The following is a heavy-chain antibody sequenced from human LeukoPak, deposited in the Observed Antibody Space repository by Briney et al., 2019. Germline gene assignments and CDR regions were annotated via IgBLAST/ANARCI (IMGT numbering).Heavy chain of an antibody. J-gene: IGHJ4*02. Sequence: PGGSRRLSCAASGFTFSSYGMHWVRQAPGKGLEWVTFIWYDASNKYYAESVKGRFTISRDNSRNTVFLQMNSLRAEDTAIYYCATDISTHYFGSWGQGTLVTVSS. D-gene: IGHD3-9*01. CDR2: IWYDASNK. CDR3: ATDISTHYFGS. CDR1: GFTFSSYG. V-gene: IGHV3-33*08.